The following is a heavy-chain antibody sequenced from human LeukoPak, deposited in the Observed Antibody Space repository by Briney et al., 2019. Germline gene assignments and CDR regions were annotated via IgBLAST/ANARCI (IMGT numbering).Heavy chain of an antibody. V-gene: IGHV3-23*01. CDR2: FSRSGPDT. Sequence: GSLRLSCAASGFTFGSSAMSWVRQAPGKGPEWVSTFSRSGPDTYYADSVKGRFTIFRDNSKNTVYLEMNSLRPEDTAVYFCARDRAGRKAWVEFDPWGQGTLVTVSS. CDR3: ARDRAGRKAWVEFDP. J-gene: IGHJ5*02. D-gene: IGHD3-10*01. CDR1: GFTFGSSA.